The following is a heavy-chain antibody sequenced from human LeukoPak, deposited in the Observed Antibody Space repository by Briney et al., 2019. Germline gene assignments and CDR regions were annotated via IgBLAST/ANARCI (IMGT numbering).Heavy chain of an antibody. CDR2: IKQDGSEK. Sequence: GGSLRLSCAASGFTFSSYWMSWVRRAPGKGLEWVANIKQDGSEKYYVDSVKGRFTISRDNAKNSLYLQMNSLRAEDTAVYYCARDRHYDFWSGYYPTGWFDPWGQGTLVTVSS. D-gene: IGHD3-3*01. CDR1: GFTFSSYW. V-gene: IGHV3-7*01. J-gene: IGHJ5*02. CDR3: ARDRHYDFWSGYYPTGWFDP.